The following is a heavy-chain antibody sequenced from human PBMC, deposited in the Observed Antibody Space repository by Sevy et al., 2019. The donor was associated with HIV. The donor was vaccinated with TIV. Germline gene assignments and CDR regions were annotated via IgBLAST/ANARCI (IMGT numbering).Heavy chain of an antibody. V-gene: IGHV3-7*01. CDR1: RFTFKTYW. J-gene: IGHJ4*01. CDR2: IKEDGSAK. CDR3: ARDSPGYGGYSY. Sequence: GGSLRLSCAASRFTFKTYWMSWVRQASGKGLEWVGNIKEDGSAKYYADSVRGRFTISRDNAKNSLYLQMSSLRVEDTAVYYCARDSPGYGGYSYWGQGTLVTVSS. D-gene: IGHD1-26*01.